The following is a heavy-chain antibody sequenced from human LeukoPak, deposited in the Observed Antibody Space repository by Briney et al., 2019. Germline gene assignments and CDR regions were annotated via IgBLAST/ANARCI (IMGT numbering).Heavy chain of an antibody. V-gene: IGHV4-59*01. CDR1: GGSITSYY. D-gene: IGHD6-19*01. CDR3: ARGDGWYFY. J-gene: IGHJ4*02. Sequence: PSETLSLTCSVSGGSITSYYWSWIRQPPGKGLEWIGYIYYSGSANYNPSPKSRLTISVDTSKNQFSLKLNSVTAADTAVYYCARGDGWYFYWGQGTLVTVSS. CDR2: IYYSGSA.